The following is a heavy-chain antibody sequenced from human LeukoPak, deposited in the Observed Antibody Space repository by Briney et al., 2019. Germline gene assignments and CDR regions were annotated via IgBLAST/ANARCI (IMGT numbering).Heavy chain of an antibody. CDR3: ARDIAAAGHSWAFDI. V-gene: IGHV4-31*03. CDR2: IYYSGST. Sequence: PSQTLSLTCTVSGGSISSGGYYWSWIRQHPGKGLEWIGYIYYSGSTYYNPSLKSRVTISVDTSKNQFSLKLSSVTAADTAVYYCARDIAAAGHSWAFDIWGQGTMVTVSS. J-gene: IGHJ3*02. CDR1: GGSISSGGYY. D-gene: IGHD6-13*01.